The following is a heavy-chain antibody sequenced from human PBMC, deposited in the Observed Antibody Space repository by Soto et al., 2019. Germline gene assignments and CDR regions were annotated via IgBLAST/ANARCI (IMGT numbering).Heavy chain of an antibody. CDR3: AKDPYSGSYDY. J-gene: IGHJ4*02. D-gene: IGHD1-26*01. V-gene: IGHV3-23*01. CDR2: INDSGGST. Sequence: PGGSLRLSCAASGFTFSNYVMSWVRQAPGKGLEWVSAINDSGGSTYYADSVKGRFTISRDNSKNTLYLQMNSLRAEDTAIYYCAKDPYSGSYDYWGLGTLVTVSS. CDR1: GFTFSNYV.